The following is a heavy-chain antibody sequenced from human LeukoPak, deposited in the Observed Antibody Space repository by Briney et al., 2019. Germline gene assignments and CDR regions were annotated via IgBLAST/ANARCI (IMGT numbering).Heavy chain of an antibody. J-gene: IGHJ4*02. CDR3: ARHEFSYYGSGNLDY. V-gene: IGHV4-59*08. D-gene: IGHD3-10*01. CDR1: GGSISSYY. Sequence: SETLSLTCTVSGGSISSYYWSWIRQPPGKGLEWIGYIYYSGSTNYNPSLKSRVTISVDTSKNQFSLKLSSVTAADTAVYYCARHEFSYYGSGNLDYWGQGTLVTVSS. CDR2: IYYSGST.